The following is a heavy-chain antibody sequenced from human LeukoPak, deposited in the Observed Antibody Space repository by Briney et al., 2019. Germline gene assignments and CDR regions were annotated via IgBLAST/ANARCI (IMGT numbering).Heavy chain of an antibody. J-gene: IGHJ6*02. V-gene: IGHV1-69*04. CDR2: IIPILGIA. CDR1: GGTSSSYA. Sequence: SVKVSCKASGGTSSSYAISWVRQAPGQGLEWMGRIIPILGIANYAQKFQGRVTITADKSTSTAYMELSSLRSEDTAVYYCARSLADHVDTATYGMDVWGQGTTVTVSS. D-gene: IGHD5-18*01. CDR3: ARSLADHVDTATYGMDV.